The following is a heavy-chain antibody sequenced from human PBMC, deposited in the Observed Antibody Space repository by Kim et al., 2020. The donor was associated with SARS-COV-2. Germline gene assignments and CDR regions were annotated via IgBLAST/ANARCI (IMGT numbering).Heavy chain of an antibody. V-gene: IGHV3-23*01. CDR3: AKDKAVAGTYYFDY. D-gene: IGHD6-19*01. J-gene: IGHJ4*02. Sequence: ADSVKGRFTISRDNSKNTLYLQMNSLRAEDTAVYYCAKDKAVAGTYYFDYWGQGTLVTVSS.